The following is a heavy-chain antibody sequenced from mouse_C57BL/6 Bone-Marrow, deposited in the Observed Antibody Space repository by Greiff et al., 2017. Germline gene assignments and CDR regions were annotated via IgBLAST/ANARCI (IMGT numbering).Heavy chain of an antibody. Sequence: VQLQQSGTVLARPGASVKMSCKTSGYTFTSYWMHWVKQRPGQGLEWIGAIYPGNSDTSYNQKFKGKAKLTAVTSASTAYMELSSLTNEDSAVYYWTYQRYYGTPFDYWGQGTTLTVSS. CDR2: IYPGNSDT. CDR1: GYTFTSYW. D-gene: IGHD1-1*01. V-gene: IGHV1-5*01. CDR3: TYQRYYGTPFDY. J-gene: IGHJ2*01.